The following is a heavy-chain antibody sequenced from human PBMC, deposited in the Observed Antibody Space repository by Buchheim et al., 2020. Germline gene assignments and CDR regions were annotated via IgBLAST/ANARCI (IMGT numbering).Heavy chain of an antibody. CDR1: GFTFSSYA. CDR3: AKIYCSGGSCRYYYYGMDV. Sequence: EVQLLESGGGLVQPGGSLRLSCAASGFTFSSYAMSWVRQAPGKGLEWVSAISGSGGSTYYADSVKGRFTISRDNSKNTLYLQMNSLRAEDTAVYYCAKIYCSGGSCRYYYYGMDVWGQGTT. V-gene: IGHV3-23*01. CDR2: ISGSGGST. D-gene: IGHD2-15*01. J-gene: IGHJ6*02.